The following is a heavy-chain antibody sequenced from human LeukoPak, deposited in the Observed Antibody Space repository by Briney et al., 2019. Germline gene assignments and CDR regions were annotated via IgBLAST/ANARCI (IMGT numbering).Heavy chain of an antibody. J-gene: IGHJ4*02. Sequence: SQTLSLTCTVSGGSISSGGYYWSWIRQHPGKGLEWIGYIYYSGSTYYNPSLKSRVTISVDTSKNQFSLKLSSVTAADTAVYYCARLGSSWYAVGFDYWGQGTLVTVSS. CDR2: IYYSGST. D-gene: IGHD6-13*01. CDR3: ARLGSSWYAVGFDY. V-gene: IGHV4-31*03. CDR1: GGSISSGGYY.